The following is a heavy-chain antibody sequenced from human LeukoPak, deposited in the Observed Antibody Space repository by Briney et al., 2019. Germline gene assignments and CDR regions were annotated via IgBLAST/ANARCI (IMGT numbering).Heavy chain of an antibody. J-gene: IGHJ3*02. CDR1: GASFSSHG. Sequence: ASVKVSCKTSGASFSSHGISWVRQAPGQGLEWMGGIIPVFHTAKYAQNFQDRLTITTDESTDTGYMELSSLRSEDTAVYYCARDYNFDSSPYDDGLDIWGQGTMVTVSS. CDR2: IIPVFHTA. V-gene: IGHV1-69*05. D-gene: IGHD3-22*01. CDR3: ARDYNFDSSPYDDGLDI.